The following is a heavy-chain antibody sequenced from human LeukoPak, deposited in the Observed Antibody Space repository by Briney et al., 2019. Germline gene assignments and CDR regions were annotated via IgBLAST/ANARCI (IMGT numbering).Heavy chain of an antibody. CDR3: ARDGFVAAADY. J-gene: IGHJ4*02. D-gene: IGHD6-13*01. CDR1: GFSLSGDW. Sequence: GGSLRLSCVGSGFSLSGDWMTWVRQAPGTGPEWVANIKEDGGETYYVDSVKGRFSISRDNAKNSLYLQMNSLTAEDTAVYYCARDGFVAAADYWGQGTLVTVSS. V-gene: IGHV3-7*01. CDR2: IKEDGGET.